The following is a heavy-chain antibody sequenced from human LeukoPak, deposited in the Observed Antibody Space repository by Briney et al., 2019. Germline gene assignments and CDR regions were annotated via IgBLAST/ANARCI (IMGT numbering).Heavy chain of an antibody. D-gene: IGHD5-18*01. J-gene: IGHJ4*02. CDR2: ISSSAGTT. CDR1: GFTFSSYE. CDR3: ARQQQQLWYD. Sequence: GGSLGLSCAASGFTFSSYEMNWVRQAPGKGLEWVSYISSSAGTTYCADSVKGRFTISRDNAKNSLYLQMNSLRAEDTAVYFCARQQQQLWYDWGQGTLVTVSS. V-gene: IGHV3-48*03.